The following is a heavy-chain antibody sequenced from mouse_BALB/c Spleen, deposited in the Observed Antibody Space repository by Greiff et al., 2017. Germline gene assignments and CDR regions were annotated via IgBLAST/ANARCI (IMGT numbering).Heavy chain of an antibody. CDR3: ASMITTNYYAMDY. J-gene: IGHJ4*01. CDR1: GFTFSSYA. CDR2: ISSGGST. Sequence: EVKVVESGGGLVKPGGSLKLSCAASGFTFSSYAMSWVRQTPEKRLEWVASISSGGSTYYPDSVKGRFTISRDNARNILYLQMSSLRSEDTAMYYCASMITTNYYAMDYWGQGTSVTVSS. D-gene: IGHD2-4*01. V-gene: IGHV5-6-5*01.